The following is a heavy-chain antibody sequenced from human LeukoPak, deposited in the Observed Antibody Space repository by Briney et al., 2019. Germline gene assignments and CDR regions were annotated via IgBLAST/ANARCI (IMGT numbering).Heavy chain of an antibody. CDR1: GFNFSTYS. V-gene: IGHV3-21*01. J-gene: IGHJ4*02. CDR2: ISSSSTYI. Sequence: GGSLRLSCAASGFNFSTYSMNWVRQAPGKGLEWVSSISSSSTYINYADSVKGRFTISRDNAKNSLYLQMNSLRAEDTAVYYRARPPLYSSSSWVDYWGQGTLVTVSS. D-gene: IGHD6-13*01. CDR3: ARPPLYSSSSWVDY.